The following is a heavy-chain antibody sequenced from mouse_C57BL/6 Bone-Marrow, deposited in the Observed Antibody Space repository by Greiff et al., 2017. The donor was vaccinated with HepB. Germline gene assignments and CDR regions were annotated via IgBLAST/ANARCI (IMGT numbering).Heavy chain of an antibody. Sequence: QVQLQQPGAELVKPGASVKMSCKASGYTFTSYWITWVKQRPGQGLEWIGDIYPGSGSTNYNEKFKSKATLTVDTSSSTAYMQLSSLTSEDSAVYYCARSGFGFGIRITTEYYYAMDYWGQGTSVTVSS. J-gene: IGHJ4*01. V-gene: IGHV1-55*01. CDR3: ARSGFGFGIRITTEYYYAMDY. D-gene: IGHD1-1*01. CDR1: GYTFTSYW. CDR2: IYPGSGST.